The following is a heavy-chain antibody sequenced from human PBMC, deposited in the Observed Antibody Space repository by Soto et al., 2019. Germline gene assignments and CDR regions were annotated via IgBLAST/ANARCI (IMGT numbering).Heavy chain of an antibody. D-gene: IGHD6-13*01. Sequence: PGGSLRLSCAASRFPFSSYAMSWVRQAPGKGLEWVSAISGSGGSTYYADSVKGRFTISRDNSKNTLYLQMNSLRAEDTAVYYCATTAGTYYYYGMDVWGQGTTVTVSS. CDR3: ATTAGTYYYYGMDV. CDR2: ISGSGGST. J-gene: IGHJ6*02. V-gene: IGHV3-23*01. CDR1: RFPFSSYA.